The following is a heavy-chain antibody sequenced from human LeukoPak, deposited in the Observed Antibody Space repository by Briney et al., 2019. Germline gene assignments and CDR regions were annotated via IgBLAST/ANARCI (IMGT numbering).Heavy chain of an antibody. CDR3: ARYQLLFHYFDY. D-gene: IGHD2-2*01. J-gene: IGHJ4*02. CDR2: ISAYNGNT. CDR1: GYTFTSYG. V-gene: IGHV1-18*01. Sequence: ASVKVPCKASGYTFTSYGISWVRQAPGQGLEWMGWISAYNGNTNYAQKLQGRVTMTTDTSTSTAYMELRSLRSDDTAVYYCARYQLLFHYFDYWGQGTLVTVSS.